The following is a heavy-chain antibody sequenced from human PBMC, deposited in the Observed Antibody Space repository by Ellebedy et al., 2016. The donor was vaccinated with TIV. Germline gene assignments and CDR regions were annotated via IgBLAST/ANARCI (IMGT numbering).Heavy chain of an antibody. CDR2: IVVGSGST. CDR3: ARAGYSFQYYFDY. D-gene: IGHD5-18*01. CDR1: GFTFTSSA. V-gene: IGHV1-58*02. Sequence: AASVKVSCKASGFTFTSSAMQWVRQARGQRLEWIGWIVVGSGSTSYAQKFQGRVTMTRDTSTSTVYMELSSLRSEDTAVYYCARAGYSFQYYFDYWGQGTLVTVSS. J-gene: IGHJ4*02.